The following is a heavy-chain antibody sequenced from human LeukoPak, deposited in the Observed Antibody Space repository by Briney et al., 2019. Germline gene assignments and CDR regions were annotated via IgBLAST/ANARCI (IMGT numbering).Heavy chain of an antibody. Sequence: PGGSLRLSCAASGFTFSSYTMNWVRQAPGKGLEWLSYISGSGSTIYYADSVKGRFTISRDNAKNSLYLQMNSLRAEDTGVYYCAKDHYWSIDYWGRGTLVTVSS. CDR2: ISGSGSTI. D-gene: IGHD3-3*01. V-gene: IGHV3-48*01. J-gene: IGHJ4*02. CDR1: GFTFSSYT. CDR3: AKDHYWSIDY.